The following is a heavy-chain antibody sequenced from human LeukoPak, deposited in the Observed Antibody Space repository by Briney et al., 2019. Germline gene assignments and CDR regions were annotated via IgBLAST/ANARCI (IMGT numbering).Heavy chain of an antibody. J-gene: IGHJ6*02. CDR2: ISAYNGNT. CDR3: ARIRLGITMVRGVINHYYGMDV. V-gene: IGHV1-18*01. Sequence: ASVKVSCKASGYTFTSYGISWVRQAPGQGLEWMGWISAYNGNTNYAQKLQGRVTMTTDTSTSTAYMELRSLRSDDTAVYYCARIRLGITMVRGVINHYYGMDVWGQGTTVTVSS. CDR1: GYTFTSYG. D-gene: IGHD3-10*01.